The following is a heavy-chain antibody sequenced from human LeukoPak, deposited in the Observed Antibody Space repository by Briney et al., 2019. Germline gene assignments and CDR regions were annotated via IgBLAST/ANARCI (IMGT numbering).Heavy chain of an antibody. D-gene: IGHD2-8*02. CDR1: GFTFTNSW. CDR3: ARDTDGSLDY. V-gene: IGHV3-7*01. J-gene: IGHJ4*02. CDR2: IKGDGSTK. Sequence: PGGSLRLPCAASGFTFTNSWMAWVRQAPGKGLEWVANIKGDGSTKHYADSLKGRFTISRDNPKNSLYLQMNSLRADDTAVYFCARDTDGSLDYWGQGVLVTVAS.